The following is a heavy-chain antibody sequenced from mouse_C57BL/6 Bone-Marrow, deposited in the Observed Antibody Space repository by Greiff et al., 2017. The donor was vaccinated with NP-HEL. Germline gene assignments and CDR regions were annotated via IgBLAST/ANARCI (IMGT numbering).Heavy chain of an antibody. CDR3: AITTPWFAY. V-gene: IGHV1-63*01. CDR1: GYTFTNYW. J-gene: IGHJ3*01. Sequence: VQLKESGAELVRPGTSVKMSCKASGYTFTNYWIGWAKQRPGHGLEWIGDIYPGGGYTNYNEKFKGKATLTADKSSSTAYMQFSSLTSEDSAIYYCAITTPWFAYWGQGTLVTVSA. CDR2: IYPGGGYT. D-gene: IGHD2-1*01.